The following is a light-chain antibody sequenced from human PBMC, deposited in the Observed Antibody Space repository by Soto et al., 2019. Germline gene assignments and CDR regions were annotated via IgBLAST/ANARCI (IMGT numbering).Light chain of an antibody. V-gene: IGLV2-23*01. CDR3: CSYAGSSTWV. CDR1: SSDVGSYNL. J-gene: IGLJ3*02. CDR2: EGS. Sequence: QSALTQPASVSGSPGQSITISCTGPSSDVGSYNLVSWYQQHPGKAPKLMIYEGSKRPSGVSNRFSGSKSGNTASLTISGLQAEDEADYYCCSYAGSSTWVFGGGTQLTVL.